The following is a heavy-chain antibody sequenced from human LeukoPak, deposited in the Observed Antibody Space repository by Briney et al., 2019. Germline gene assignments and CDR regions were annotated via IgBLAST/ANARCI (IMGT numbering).Heavy chain of an antibody. CDR3: ATLYGSSAGTFDI. J-gene: IGHJ3*02. V-gene: IGHV4-39*01. CDR2: IYYSGST. Sequence: SETLSLTCIVSGGSLSSSSYYWGWIRQPPGKGLEWIGTIYYSGSTYYNPSLKSRVTISADSSKNQFSLKLSSVTAADTAVFYCATLYGSSAGTFDIWGQGTVVTVSS. CDR1: GGSLSSSSYY. D-gene: IGHD6-6*01.